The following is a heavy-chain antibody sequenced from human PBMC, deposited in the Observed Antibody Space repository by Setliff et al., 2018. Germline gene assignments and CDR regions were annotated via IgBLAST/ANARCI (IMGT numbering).Heavy chain of an antibody. J-gene: IGHJ5*02. CDR3: VTAASARSRWYDMGWFDP. D-gene: IGHD3-22*01. CDR2: FYTSGIT. Sequence: PSETLSLTCIVSGVSVSRHYWTWIRQPAGKGLEWIGHFYTSGITSYNPSLKSRVTISVDTSKNQFSLKLSSVTAADTAVYYCVTAASARSRWYDMGWFDPWGQGTLVTVSS. V-gene: IGHV4-4*07. CDR1: GVSVSRHY.